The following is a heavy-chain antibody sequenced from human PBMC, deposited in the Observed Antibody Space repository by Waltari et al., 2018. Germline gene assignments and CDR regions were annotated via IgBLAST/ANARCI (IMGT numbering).Heavy chain of an antibody. V-gene: IGHV3-74*03. Sequence: EEQLLESGGGLVQPGDSLRLSCAATGFRFSNYWMNWVRQAPGKGLVWVARISNDEPTLTYPDSVNGRFTIARDNAKITVYLQMNRLRADDTAVYYCARLAPRTYRSPVLGRHYYYGMDVWGQGTTVTVSS. D-gene: IGHD3-10*01. J-gene: IGHJ6*02. CDR1: GFRFSNYW. CDR3: ARLAPRTYRSPVLGRHYYYGMDV. CDR2: ISNDEPTL.